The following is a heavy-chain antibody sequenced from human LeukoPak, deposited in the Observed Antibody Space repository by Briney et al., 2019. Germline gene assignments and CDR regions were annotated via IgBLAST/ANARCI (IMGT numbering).Heavy chain of an antibody. CDR1: GGSISSYY. CDR3: ARETYYYDSSGSEHYYYGMDV. D-gene: IGHD3-22*01. V-gene: IGHV4-59*12. J-gene: IGHJ6*02. CDR2: IYYSGST. Sequence: KPSETLSLTCTVSGGSISSYYWSWIRQPPGKGLEWIGYIYYSGSTNYNPSLKSRVTISVDTSKNQFSLKLSSVTAADTAVYYCARETYYYDSSGSEHYYYGMDVWGQGTTVTVSS.